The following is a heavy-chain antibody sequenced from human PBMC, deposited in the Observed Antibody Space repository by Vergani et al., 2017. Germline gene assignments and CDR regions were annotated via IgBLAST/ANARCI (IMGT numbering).Heavy chain of an antibody. V-gene: IGHV5-51*01. Sequence: QLVQSGPEVKKPGTSVKVSCKASGYTFTGYYMHWVRQAPGQGLEWMGIIYPGDSDTRYSPSFQGQVTISADKSISTAYLQWSSLKASDTAMYYCAKTYDSSGYYYVYWGQGTLVTVSS. CDR2: IYPGDSDT. CDR1: GYTFTGYY. J-gene: IGHJ4*02. CDR3: AKTYDSSGYYYVY. D-gene: IGHD3-22*01.